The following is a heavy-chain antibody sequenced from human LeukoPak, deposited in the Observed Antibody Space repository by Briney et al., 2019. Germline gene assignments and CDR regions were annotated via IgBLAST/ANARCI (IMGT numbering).Heavy chain of an antibody. CDR3: ARDDYVWGSYRLDLYYFDY. V-gene: IGHV3-21*01. CDR1: GFTFSSYG. J-gene: IGHJ4*02. D-gene: IGHD3-16*02. CDR2: ISSSSSYI. Sequence: GGSLRLSCAASGFTFSSYGMHWVRQAPGKGLEWVSSISSSSSYIYYADSVKGRFTISRDNAKNSLYLQMNSLRAEDTAVYYCARDDYVWGSYRLDLYYFDYWGQGTLVTVSS.